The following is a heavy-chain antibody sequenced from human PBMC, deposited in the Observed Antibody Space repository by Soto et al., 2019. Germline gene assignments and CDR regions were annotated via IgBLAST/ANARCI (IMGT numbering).Heavy chain of an antibody. D-gene: IGHD5-18*01. V-gene: IGHV3-23*01. Sequence: EVQLLESGGGLVQPGGSLRLSCAASGFTFTSYATAWGRQVPGKGLEWVSTISATGGSYYYAGSVKGRFTITRDNSKSTVYLQMNSLRDEDTALYYCAKDRGYSYGYGFDYGGKGTLVTVSS. CDR3: AKDRGYSYGYGFDY. CDR2: ISATGGSY. J-gene: IGHJ4*02. CDR1: GFTFTSYA.